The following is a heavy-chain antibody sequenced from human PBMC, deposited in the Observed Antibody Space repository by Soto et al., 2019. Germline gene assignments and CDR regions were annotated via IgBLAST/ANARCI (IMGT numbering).Heavy chain of an antibody. CDR1: GFTFSSYG. V-gene: IGHV3-33*01. J-gene: IGHJ4*02. Sequence: QVQLVESGGGVDQPGRSLRLSCAASGFTFSSYGMHWVRQAPGKGLEWVAVIWYDGSNKYYADSVKGRFTISRDNSKNTLYLQRNSLRAEDTAVYYCARDPSDYGDHVPFDYWGQGTLVTVSS. D-gene: IGHD4-17*01. CDR2: IWYDGSNK. CDR3: ARDPSDYGDHVPFDY.